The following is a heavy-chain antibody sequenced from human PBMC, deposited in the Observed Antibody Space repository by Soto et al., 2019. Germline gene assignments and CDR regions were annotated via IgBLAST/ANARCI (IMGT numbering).Heavy chain of an antibody. CDR2: ISGGGDNT. V-gene: IGHV3-23*01. J-gene: IGHJ4*02. CDR1: GFTFSSYA. D-gene: IGHD4-17*01. CDR3: AKDRAAVTTSSLDN. Sequence: EVQLLESGGGLVQPGGSLRLSCAASGFTFSSYAMGWVRQAPGKGLEWVSGISGGGDNTYSAGSVKGRFTISRDNSNNALFMQMNNLRAEDTAVYCCAKDRAAVTTSSLDNWGQGALVTVSS.